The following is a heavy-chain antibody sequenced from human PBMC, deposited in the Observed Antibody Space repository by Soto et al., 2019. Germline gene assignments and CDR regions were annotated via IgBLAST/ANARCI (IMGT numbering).Heavy chain of an antibody. D-gene: IGHD2-8*01. CDR2: ISERGITT. Sequence: VGSRRLSCVASGFNFSNFGMNWVRQAPVRGLEWISLISERGITTTYAVSVRSRFTVARDNAESSLYIKMDPMTVEDTGVYYCARGGVVCGRGVLLTVSS. CDR3: ARGGVV. CDR1: GFNFSNFG. V-gene: IGHV3-48*03. J-gene: IGHJ4*02.